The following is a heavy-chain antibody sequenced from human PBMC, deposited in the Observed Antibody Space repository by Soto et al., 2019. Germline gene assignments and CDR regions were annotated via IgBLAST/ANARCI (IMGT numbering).Heavy chain of an antibody. CDR2: ISSSSSYI. CDR3: ARVLRFLEWLPPYYYGMDV. Sequence: GGSLRLSCAASGFTFSSYSMNWVRQAPGKGLEWVSSISSSSSYIYYADSVKGRFTISRDNAKNSLYLQMNSLRAEDTAVYYCARVLRFLEWLPPYYYGMDVWGQGTTVTV. J-gene: IGHJ6*02. CDR1: GFTFSSYS. V-gene: IGHV3-21*01. D-gene: IGHD3-3*01.